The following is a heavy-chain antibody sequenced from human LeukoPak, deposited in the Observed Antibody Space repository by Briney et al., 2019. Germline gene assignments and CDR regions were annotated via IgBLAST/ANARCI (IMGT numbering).Heavy chain of an antibody. D-gene: IGHD3-22*01. V-gene: IGHV4-59*01. CDR2: LSYSGST. CDR3: ATAGSSGSHF. J-gene: IGHJ4*02. Sequence: PSETLSLTCTVSGGSISGFYWSWIRQPPGKGLEWIAYLSYSGSTNYNPSLKSRVTISVDTSKNQFSLKLSSVTAADTAVYYCATAGSSGSHFWGQGTLVTVSS. CDR1: GGSISGFY.